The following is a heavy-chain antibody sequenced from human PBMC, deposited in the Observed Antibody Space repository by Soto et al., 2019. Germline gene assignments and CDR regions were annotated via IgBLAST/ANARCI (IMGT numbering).Heavy chain of an antibody. CDR2: ISGSGGSK. V-gene: IGHV3-23*01. J-gene: IGHJ4*02. CDR3: AKGGWDSGSYYGVDY. Sequence: EVQLLESGGGLVQPGGSLRLSCAASGFTFSSYAMSWVRQAPGKGLEWVSGISGSGGSKYYADSVKGRFTISRDKSKNTLDLQMHSLRAEDTAVYYCAKGGWDSGSYYGVDYWGQGTLVTVSS. D-gene: IGHD1-26*01. CDR1: GFTFSSYA.